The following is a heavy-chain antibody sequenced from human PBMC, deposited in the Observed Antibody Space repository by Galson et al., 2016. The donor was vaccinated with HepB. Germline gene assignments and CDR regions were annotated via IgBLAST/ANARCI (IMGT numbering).Heavy chain of an antibody. D-gene: IGHD3-10*01. J-gene: IGHJ4*02. V-gene: IGHV4-59*08. CDR3: ARRSDDAYGSGSLDY. CDR1: GGSMRSYY. Sequence: ETLSLTCTVSGGSMRSYYWTWIRQSPGQGLAFIGYIYYSGLTYYNPSLQSRVTISIDMSKNQFSLRLSSVIAADTAVYYCARRSDDAYGSGSLDYWGQGALVTVSS. CDR2: IYYSGLT.